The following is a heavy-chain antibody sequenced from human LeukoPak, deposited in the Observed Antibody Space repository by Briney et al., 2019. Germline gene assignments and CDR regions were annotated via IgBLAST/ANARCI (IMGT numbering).Heavy chain of an antibody. Sequence: SETLSLTCTVPGGSISSYYWSWIRQPAGKGLEWIGRIYTSGSTNYNPSLKSRVTMSVDTSKNQFSLKLSSVTAADTAVYYCARGMASYYYYGMDVWGQGTTVTVSS. V-gene: IGHV4-4*07. J-gene: IGHJ6*02. D-gene: IGHD2-8*01. CDR3: ARGMASYYYYGMDV. CDR1: GGSISSYY. CDR2: IYTSGST.